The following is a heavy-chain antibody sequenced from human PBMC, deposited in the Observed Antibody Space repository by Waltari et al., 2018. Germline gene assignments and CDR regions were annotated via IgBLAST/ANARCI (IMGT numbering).Heavy chain of an antibody. V-gene: IGHV3-53*01. D-gene: IGHD1-26*01. Sequence: EVQLVESGGGLVQPGGSLGLSCAASGFSVSGVYMPGVRQVPGKGLQWVSIIDSGGSTYYADSVKVRFTITGDNSKNTVFLQMNSLRVDDTAVYYCARPVGNETWGQGTLVTVSS. CDR1: GFSVSGVY. CDR3: ARPVGNET. CDR2: IDSGGST. J-gene: IGHJ5*02.